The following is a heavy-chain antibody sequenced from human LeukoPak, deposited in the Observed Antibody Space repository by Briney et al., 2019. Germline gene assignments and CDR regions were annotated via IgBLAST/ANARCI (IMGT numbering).Heavy chain of an antibody. CDR3: ASPRSYYDSSGYYIS. J-gene: IGHJ5*02. CDR2: IYYSGST. CDR1: GDSISSYY. D-gene: IGHD3-22*01. Sequence: SETLSLTCTVSGDSISSYYWSWIRQPPGKGLEWIGYIYYSGSTNYNPSLKSRVTISVDTSKNQFSLKLSSVTAADTAVYYCASPRSYYDSSGYYISWGQGTLVTVSS. V-gene: IGHV4-59*01.